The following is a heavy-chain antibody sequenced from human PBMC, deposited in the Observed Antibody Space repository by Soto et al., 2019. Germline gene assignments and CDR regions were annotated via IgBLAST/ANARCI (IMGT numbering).Heavy chain of an antibody. CDR3: AREIVVARGASYFDY. D-gene: IGHD2-2*01. V-gene: IGHV3-7*04. J-gene: IGHJ4*02. Sequence: GSLRLSCAASGFMFGDYWMSWVRQAPGKGLEWVANIRQDGNENHYVDSVKGRFTISRDNAKNSLYLQMNSLRAEDTAVYYCAREIVVARGASYFDYWGPGTRVTVSS. CDR2: IRQDGNEN. CDR1: GFMFGDYW.